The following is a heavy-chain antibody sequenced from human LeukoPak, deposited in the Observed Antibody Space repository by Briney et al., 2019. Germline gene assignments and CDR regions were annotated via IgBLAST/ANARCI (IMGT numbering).Heavy chain of an antibody. Sequence: ASVKVSCKASGYTFTGYYMHWVRQAPGQGVEWMGWINPNSGGTNYAQKFQGRVTMTRDTSISTAYMELSRLSSDDTAVYYCARTPFYDILTGYKWFDPWGQGTLVTVSS. J-gene: IGHJ5*02. CDR3: ARTPFYDILTGYKWFDP. CDR1: GYTFTGYY. CDR2: INPNSGGT. D-gene: IGHD3-9*01. V-gene: IGHV1-2*02.